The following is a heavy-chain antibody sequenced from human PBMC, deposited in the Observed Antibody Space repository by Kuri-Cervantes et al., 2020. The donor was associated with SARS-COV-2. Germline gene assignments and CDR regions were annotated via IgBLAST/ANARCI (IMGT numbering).Heavy chain of an antibody. Sequence: GGSLRLSCAASGFTFSGSAVHWVRQASGKGLEWVGRIRSKANSYATAYAASVKGRFTISRDDSKNTAYLQMNSLKPEDTAVYYCTRQCSSGWYTRGSEYFQHWGQGTLVTVSS. CDR3: TRQCSSGWYTRGSEYFQH. CDR1: GFTFSGSA. V-gene: IGHV3-73*01. J-gene: IGHJ1*01. CDR2: IRSKANSYAT. D-gene: IGHD6-19*01.